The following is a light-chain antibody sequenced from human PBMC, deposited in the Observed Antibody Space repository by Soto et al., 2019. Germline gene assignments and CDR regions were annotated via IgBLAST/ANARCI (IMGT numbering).Light chain of an antibody. CDR2: RNT. V-gene: IGLV1-47*01. J-gene: IGLJ2*01. CDR3: AAWDASLTAVL. CDR1: SSNIGSNF. Sequence: QSVLTQPPSASATPGQRVTISCSGSSSNIGSNFVYWYQQFPGTAPKLLIYRNTQRPSGVPDRFSGSKSGTSASLAISGLRSEDEADYYCAAWDASLTAVLFGGGTKLTVL.